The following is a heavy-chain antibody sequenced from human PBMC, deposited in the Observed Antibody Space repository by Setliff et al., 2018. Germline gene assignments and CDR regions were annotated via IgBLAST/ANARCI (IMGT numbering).Heavy chain of an antibody. CDR3: ARELRSPYWHLDS. CDR1: GGTFSSSG. D-gene: IGHD3-16*01. V-gene: IGHV1-69*13. J-gene: IGHJ5*01. Sequence: SVKVSCKSSGGTFSSSGITWVRQAPGQGLQWLGRLIPILGATNYAQNFQGRVTITADESTSTGYMELRSLRSDDTAVYYCARELRSPYWHLDSWGQGTQVTV. CDR2: LIPILGAT.